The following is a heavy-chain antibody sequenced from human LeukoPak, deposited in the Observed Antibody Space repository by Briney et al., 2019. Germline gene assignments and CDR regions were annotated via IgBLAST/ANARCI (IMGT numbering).Heavy chain of an antibody. CDR3: AKAGRELLSFAAFDI. V-gene: IGHV3-30*18. J-gene: IGHJ3*02. CDR1: GFTFSSYG. Sequence: GGSLRLSCAASGFTFSSYGMHWVRQAPGKGLEWVAVISYDGSNKYYADSVKGRFTISRDNSKNTLYLQMNSLRAEDTAVYYCAKAGRELLSFAAFDIWGQGTMVTVSS. D-gene: IGHD1-26*01. CDR2: ISYDGSNK.